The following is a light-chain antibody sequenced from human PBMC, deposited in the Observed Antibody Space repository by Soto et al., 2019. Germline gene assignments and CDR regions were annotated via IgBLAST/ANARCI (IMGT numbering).Light chain of an antibody. Sequence: EIVLTQSPATLSVSPGERATLSCRASQSISSLLAWYQQKPGQAPRLLIYGASTRATGIPATFSGSGSGTDFTLTISSLQSEDVAVYYCQQYYSTPWTFGQGTKVEIK. CDR2: GAS. CDR1: QSISSL. V-gene: IGKV3-15*01. J-gene: IGKJ1*01. CDR3: QQYYSTPWT.